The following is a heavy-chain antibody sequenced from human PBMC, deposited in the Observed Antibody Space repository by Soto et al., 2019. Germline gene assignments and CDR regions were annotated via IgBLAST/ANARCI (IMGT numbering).Heavy chain of an antibody. V-gene: IGHV3-9*01. CDR2: INWNGGSR. CDR1: GFTFDDHA. CDR3: VREGGSYPYGSGRNSFDY. J-gene: IGHJ4*02. D-gene: IGHD3-10*01. Sequence: EVQLVESGGGLVQPGRSLRLSCAASGFTFDDHAMHWVRQPPGTGLEWVSGINWNGGSRGYAASVKGRFTISRDNVKNSLYLQMNSLRDEDTALYYCVREGGSYPYGSGRNSFDYWGQGTLVAVSS.